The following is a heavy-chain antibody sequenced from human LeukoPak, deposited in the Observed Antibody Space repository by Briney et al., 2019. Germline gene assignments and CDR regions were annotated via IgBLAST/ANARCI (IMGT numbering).Heavy chain of an antibody. CDR3: ATSESGRSWDWFAP. D-gene: IGHD3-10*01. J-gene: IGHJ5*02. V-gene: IGHV1-69*05. CDR1: GGRFKTYP. Sequence: SGKVSGKASGGRFKTYPISGGRQAPGQGVGWGGGLTQFFRRTNYTQKFRGRLTITTDESSSTAYMELSDLRSDDTAIYYCATSESGRSWDWFAPWGQGTLVTVSS. CDR2: LTQFFRRT.